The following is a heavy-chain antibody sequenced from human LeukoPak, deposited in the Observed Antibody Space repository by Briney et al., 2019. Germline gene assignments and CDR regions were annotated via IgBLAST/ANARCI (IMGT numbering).Heavy chain of an antibody. CDR3: ARSTDSLAQLWFGFDY. CDR2: VHYGGST. V-gene: IGHV4-59*08. Sequence: SETLSLTRTVSGGSISGYYWNWIRQPPGKGLEWIGYVHYGGSTNYNPPLKSRITISVDTSKNQFSLKVNSVTAADTAVYYCARSTDSLAQLWFGFDYWGQGTLATVSS. J-gene: IGHJ4*02. CDR1: GGSISGYY. D-gene: IGHD5-18*01.